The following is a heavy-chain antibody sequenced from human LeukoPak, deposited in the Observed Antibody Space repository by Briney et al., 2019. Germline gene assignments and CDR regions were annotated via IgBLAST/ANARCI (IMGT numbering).Heavy chain of an antibody. J-gene: IGHJ4*02. CDR2: ISSSSTI. D-gene: IGHD6-19*01. V-gene: IGHV3-48*01. CDR3: ARDGIAVAGPFY. Sequence: GGSLRLSCAASGFTFSSYSMNWVRQAPGKGLEWVSYISSSSTIYYADSVKGRFTISRDNAKNSLYLQMNSLRAEDTAVYYCARDGIAVAGPFYWGQGTLVTVSS. CDR1: GFTFSSYS.